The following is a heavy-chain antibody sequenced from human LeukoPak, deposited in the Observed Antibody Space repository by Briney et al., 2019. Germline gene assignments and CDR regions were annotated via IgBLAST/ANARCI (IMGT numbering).Heavy chain of an antibody. CDR2: MNPNSGNT. D-gene: IGHD2-15*01. CDR1: GYTFTSYD. J-gene: IGHJ6*03. CDR3: AREGNTSCPGNGGSCENYYYYMDV. V-gene: IGHV1-8*01. Sequence: ASVKVSCKASGYTFTSYDINWVRQATGQGLEWMGWMNPNSGNTGYAQKFQGGVTMTRNTSISTAYMELSSLRSEDTAVYYCAREGNTSCPGNGGSCENYYYYMDVWGKGTTVTVSS.